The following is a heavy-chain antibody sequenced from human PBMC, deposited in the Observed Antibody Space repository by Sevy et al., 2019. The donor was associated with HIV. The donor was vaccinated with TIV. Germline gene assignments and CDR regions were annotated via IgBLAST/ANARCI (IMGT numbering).Heavy chain of an antibody. CDR1: GFTFSRHS. Sequence: GGSLRLSCVASGFTFSRHSMNWVRQAPGKGLEWVASISTSSSYIYYGDSVKGRFTISRDNARNSLYLQMNSLRAEDTAVYYCARARGEQQLIDYFDFWGQGTLVTVSS. CDR2: ISTSSSYI. J-gene: IGHJ4*02. CDR3: ARARGEQQLIDYFDF. D-gene: IGHD6-13*01. V-gene: IGHV3-21*01.